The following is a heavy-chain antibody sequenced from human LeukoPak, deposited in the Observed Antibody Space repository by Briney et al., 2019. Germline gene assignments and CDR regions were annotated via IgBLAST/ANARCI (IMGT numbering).Heavy chain of an antibody. CDR2: INPNSGGT. CDR1: GYTFTSYY. Sequence: ASVKVSCKASGYTFTSYYMHWVRQAPGQGLEWMGRINPNSGGTNYAQKFQGRVTMTRDTSISTAYMELSRLRSDDTAVYYCARDYMVRGVIGYWGQGTLVTVSS. J-gene: IGHJ4*02. CDR3: ARDYMVRGVIGY. D-gene: IGHD3-10*01. V-gene: IGHV1-2*06.